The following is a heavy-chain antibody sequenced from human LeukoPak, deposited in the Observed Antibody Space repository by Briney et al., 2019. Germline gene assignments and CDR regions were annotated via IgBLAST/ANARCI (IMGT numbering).Heavy chain of an antibody. CDR2: INHSGST. J-gene: IGHJ4*02. CDR3: ASWGGPVTTSRRGLDY. Sequence: SETLSLTCAVYGGSFSGYYWSWIRQPPGKGLEWIGEINHSGSTKYNPSLKSRVTISLDTSKNQFSPKLSSVTAADTAIYYCASWGGPVTTSRRGLDYWGQGILVTVSS. D-gene: IGHD4-17*01. V-gene: IGHV4-34*01. CDR1: GGSFSGYY.